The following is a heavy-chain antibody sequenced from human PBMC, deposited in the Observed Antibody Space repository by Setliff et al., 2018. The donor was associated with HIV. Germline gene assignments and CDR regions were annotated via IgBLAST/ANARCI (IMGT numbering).Heavy chain of an antibody. V-gene: IGHV1-2*02. J-gene: IGHJ4*02. CDR1: GYTFTDYY. D-gene: IGHD3-3*01. Sequence: AASVKVSCKASGYTFTDYYFHWVRQAPGQGLEWMGWINPKFGGTLYAQKFQDRVVMTRDLSTTTVYMELSRLTSGDTALYFCARDLSTHWSGYSLAYWGQGTPVTVPQ. CDR2: INPKFGGT. CDR3: ARDLSTHWSGYSLAY.